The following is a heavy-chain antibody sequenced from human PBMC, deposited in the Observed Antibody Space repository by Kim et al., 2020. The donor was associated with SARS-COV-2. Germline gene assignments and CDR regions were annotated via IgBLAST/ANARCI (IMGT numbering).Heavy chain of an antibody. CDR3: ARAADDFWSAYSFDY. V-gene: IGHV3-48*02. J-gene: IGHJ4*02. D-gene: IGHD3-3*01. Sequence: DSVKGRFTISRDNAKNSLYLQMNSLRDEDTAVYYCARAADDFWSAYSFDYWGQGTLVTVSS.